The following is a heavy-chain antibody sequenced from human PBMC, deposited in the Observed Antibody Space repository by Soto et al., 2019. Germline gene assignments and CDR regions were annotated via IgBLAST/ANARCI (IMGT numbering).Heavy chain of an antibody. J-gene: IGHJ4*02. V-gene: IGHV3-7*03. CDR1: GFTFSGYW. Sequence: QLVEFGGGLVQPGGSLRLSCEASGFTFSGYWMSWVRQAPGKGLEWVADIKHDGSVQYYVDSVKGRLTISRDNAKKQLYLQMNGLRAEDTALYYCARAPYSNAWYRFDLWGQGTLVTVSS. CDR3: ARAPYSNAWYRFDL. CDR2: IKHDGSVQ. D-gene: IGHD4-4*01.